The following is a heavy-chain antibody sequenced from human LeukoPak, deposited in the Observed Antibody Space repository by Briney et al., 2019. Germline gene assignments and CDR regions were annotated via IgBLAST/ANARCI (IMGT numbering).Heavy chain of an antibody. CDR2: ISSSSSYI. D-gene: IGHD4-23*01. J-gene: IGHJ4*02. V-gene: IGHV3-21*01. CDR3: ARVQNDYGGNPYFDY. Sequence: PGGSLRLSCAASGFTFSSYSMNWVRQAPGKGLGWVSSISSSSSYIYYADSVKGRFTISRDNSKNMLYLQMNSLRAEDTAVYYCARVQNDYGGNPYFDYWGQGTLVTVSS. CDR1: GFTFSSYS.